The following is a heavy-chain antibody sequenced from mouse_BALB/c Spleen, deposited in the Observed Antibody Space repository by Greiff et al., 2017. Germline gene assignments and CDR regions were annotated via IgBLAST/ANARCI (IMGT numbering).Heavy chain of an antibody. J-gene: IGHJ2*01. CDR1: GYSFTDYN. CDR2: IDPYNGGT. D-gene: IGHD1-1*01. V-gene: IGHV1S135*01. Sequence: EVQLQQSGPELVKPGASVKVSCKASGYSFTDYNMYWVKQSPGKSLEWIGYIDPYNGGTSYNQKFKGKATLTVDKSSSTAFMHLNSLTSEDSAVYYCARRDYYGSSFLYYFDYWGQGTTLTVSS. CDR3: ARRDYYGSSFLYYFDY.